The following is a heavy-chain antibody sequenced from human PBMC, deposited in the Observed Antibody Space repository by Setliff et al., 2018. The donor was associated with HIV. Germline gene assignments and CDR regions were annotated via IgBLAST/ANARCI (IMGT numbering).Heavy chain of an antibody. D-gene: IGHD6-6*01. V-gene: IGHV4-4*02. CDR2: VFHSGSA. Sequence: ASETLSLTCAVSGGPLNSRNWWSWVRQPPGKGLEWIGEVFHSGSANSNASLRSRVTISVDTSKNQFSLKLSSVTASDTAVYYCARRYRIAARPKWFDPWGQGTLVTVSS. CDR1: GGPLNSRNW. J-gene: IGHJ5*02. CDR3: ARRYRIAARPKWFDP.